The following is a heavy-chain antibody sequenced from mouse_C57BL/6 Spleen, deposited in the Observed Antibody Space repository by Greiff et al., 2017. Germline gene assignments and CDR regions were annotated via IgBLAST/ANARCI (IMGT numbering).Heavy chain of an antibody. V-gene: IGHV2-5*01. CDR3: AKAGYYDQKSPSWFAY. Sequence: VKVVESGPGLVQPSQSLSITCTVSGFSLTSYGVHWVRQSPGKGLEWLGVIWRGGSTDYNAAFMSRLSITKDNSKSQVFFKMNSLQADDTAIYYCAKAGYYDQKSPSWFAYWGQGTLVTVSA. D-gene: IGHD2-4*01. CDR2: IWRGGST. CDR1: GFSLTSYG. J-gene: IGHJ3*01.